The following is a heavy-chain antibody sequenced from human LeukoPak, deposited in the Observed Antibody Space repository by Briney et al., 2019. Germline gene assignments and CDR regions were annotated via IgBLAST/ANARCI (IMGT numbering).Heavy chain of an antibody. Sequence: ASVKVSCKASGYTFTSYGISWVRQAPGQGLEWMGWISAYNGNTNYAQKLQGRVTMTTDTSTSTAYMELRSLRSDDTAVYYCARDLGVPAADSYYYCGMDVWAKGPRSPSP. CDR1: GYTFTSYG. D-gene: IGHD2-2*01. CDR3: ARDLGVPAADSYYYCGMDV. CDR2: ISAYNGNT. V-gene: IGHV1-18*01. J-gene: IGHJ6*02.